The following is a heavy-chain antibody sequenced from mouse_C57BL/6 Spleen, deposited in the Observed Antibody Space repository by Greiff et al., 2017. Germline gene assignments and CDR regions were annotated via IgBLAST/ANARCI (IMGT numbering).Heavy chain of an antibody. V-gene: IGHV3-6*01. Sequence: ESGPGLVKPSQSLSLTCSVTGYSITSGYYWNWIRQFPGNKLEWMGYISYDGSNNYNPSLKNRISITRDTSKNQFFLKLNSVTTEDTATYYCARREYYFDDWGQGTTLPVSS. CDR3: ARREYYFDD. CDR2: ISYDGSN. J-gene: IGHJ2*01. CDR1: GYSITSGYY.